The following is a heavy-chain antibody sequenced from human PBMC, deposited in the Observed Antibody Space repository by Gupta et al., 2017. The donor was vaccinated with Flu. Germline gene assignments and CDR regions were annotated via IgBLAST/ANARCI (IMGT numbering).Heavy chain of an antibody. Sequence: QVQLVQSGAEVKKPGASVKVSCMASGYTFTSYAIHWVRQAPGQRLEWMGWSNDGNGNTKYSQMFQDRVTIPRDTSASTAYMKLGSLRSEDTAVYCCAGDACSRTSCNNWFDPWGQGTLVTVSS. CDR3: AGDACSRTSCNNWFDP. CDR1: GYTFTSYA. J-gene: IGHJ5*02. D-gene: IGHD2-2*01. V-gene: IGHV1-3*01. CDR2: SNDGNGNT.